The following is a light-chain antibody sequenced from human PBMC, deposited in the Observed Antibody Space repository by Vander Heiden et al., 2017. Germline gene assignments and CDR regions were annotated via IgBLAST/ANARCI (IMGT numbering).Light chain of an antibody. V-gene: IGKV1-39*01. CDR1: QSISSY. Sequence: IQMTQSPSSLSASVGDRVTITCRASQSISSYLNWYQQKPGKAPKLLIYAASSLQSGLPSRFSGSGSGTDFTLTISSLQPEDFATYYCQQSYSTPFTFGGGTKVEIK. CDR3: QQSYSTPFT. CDR2: AAS. J-gene: IGKJ4*01.